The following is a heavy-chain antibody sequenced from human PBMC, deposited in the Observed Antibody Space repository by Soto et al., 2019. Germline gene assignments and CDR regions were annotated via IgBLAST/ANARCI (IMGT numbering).Heavy chain of an antibody. J-gene: IGHJ6*03. CDR2: IYHSGST. Sequence: SETLSLTCAVSSGSISSSNWWSWVRQPPGKGLEWIGEIYHSGSTNYNPSLKSRVTISVDTSKNQFSLKLSSVTAADTAVYYCARGAYNWNAHLYYYYYYYMDVWGKGTTVTVSS. D-gene: IGHD1-1*01. CDR3: ARGAYNWNAHLYYYYYYYMDV. CDR1: SGSISSSNW. V-gene: IGHV4-4*02.